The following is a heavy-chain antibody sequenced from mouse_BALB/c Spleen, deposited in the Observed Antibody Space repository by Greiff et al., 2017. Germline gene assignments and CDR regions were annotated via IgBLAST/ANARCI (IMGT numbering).Heavy chain of an antibody. D-gene: IGHD1-2*01. CDR3: ARDYGYGGWYFDV. Sequence: VQLQQSGAELVKPGASVKLSCTASGFNIKDTYMHWVKQRPEQGLEWIGRIDPANGNTKYDPKFQGKATITAYTSSNTAYLQLSSLTSEDTAVYYCARDYGYGGWYFDVWGAGTTVTVSS. CDR1: GFNIKDTY. CDR2: IDPANGNT. J-gene: IGHJ1*01. V-gene: IGHV14-3*02.